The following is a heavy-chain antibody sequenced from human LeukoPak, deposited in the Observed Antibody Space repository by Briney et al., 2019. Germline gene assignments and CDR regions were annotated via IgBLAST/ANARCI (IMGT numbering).Heavy chain of an antibody. CDR1: GLSFNKDV. Sequence: GGSLRLSCVVSGLSFNKDVMSWFRQAPGKGLEWVSSVSPGGVSPNPAASVTGRFTVSRDDSLNTLYLQMNSLRAEDTAVYYCARARWYLDYWGQGTLVTVSS. D-gene: IGHD4-23*01. CDR2: VSPGGVSP. CDR3: ARARWYLDY. V-gene: IGHV3-23*01. J-gene: IGHJ4*02.